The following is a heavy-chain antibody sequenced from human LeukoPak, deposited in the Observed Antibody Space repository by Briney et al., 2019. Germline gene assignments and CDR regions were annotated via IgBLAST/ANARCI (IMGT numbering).Heavy chain of an antibody. J-gene: IGHJ4*02. D-gene: IGHD3-16*01. Sequence: GASVKVSCKASGYTFTGYYMHWVRQAPGQGLEWMGWINPNSGGTNYAQKFQGRVTMTRDTSISTAYMELSRLRSDDTAVYYCARDNDSSDPPHFDYWGQGTLVTVSS. CDR1: GYTFTGYY. V-gene: IGHV1-2*02. CDR3: ARDNDSSDPPHFDY. CDR2: INPNSGGT.